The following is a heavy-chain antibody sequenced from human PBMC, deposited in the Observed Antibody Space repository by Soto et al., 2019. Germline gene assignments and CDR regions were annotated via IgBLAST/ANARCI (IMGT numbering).Heavy chain of an antibody. D-gene: IGHD3-3*01. CDR1: GGSISSYY. Sequence: SATLSLTCTVSGGSISSYYWSWIRQPPGKGLEWIGYIYYSGSAIYTPSLMNRVTLSLDESKNEFSLNMDSVTAADTAIYYCVRSVILSGGSYKGLIRPHYFDTWGPGTLVTVSS. CDR3: VRSVILSGGSYKGLIRPHYFDT. CDR2: IYYSGSA. V-gene: IGHV4-59*12. J-gene: IGHJ4*02.